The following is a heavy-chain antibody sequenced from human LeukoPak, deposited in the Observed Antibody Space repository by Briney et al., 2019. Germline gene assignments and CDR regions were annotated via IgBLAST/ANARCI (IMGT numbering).Heavy chain of an antibody. V-gene: IGHV1-69*02. CDR1: GGTFSSYT. CDR3: ATRLGYCSSTSCPRDFDY. Sequence: SVKVSCKASGGTFSSYTISWVRQAPGQGLEWMGRIIPILGIANYAQKFQGRVTITADKSTSTAYMELSSLRSEDTAVYYCATRLGYCSSTSCPRDFDYWGQGTLVTVSP. CDR2: IIPILGIA. J-gene: IGHJ4*02. D-gene: IGHD2-2*01.